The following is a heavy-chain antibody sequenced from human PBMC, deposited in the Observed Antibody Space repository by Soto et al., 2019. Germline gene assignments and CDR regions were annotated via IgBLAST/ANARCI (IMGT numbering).Heavy chain of an antibody. CDR1: GGTFSSYA. V-gene: IGHV1-69*13. Sequence: GASVKVSCKASGGTFSSYAISWVRQAPGQGLEWMGGIIPIFGTASYAQKFQGRVTITADESTSTAYMELSSLRSEDTAVYYCARGDNDYVWGSYPSRFDYWGQGTLVTVSS. CDR3: ARGDNDYVWGSYPSRFDY. CDR2: IIPIFGTA. D-gene: IGHD3-16*01. J-gene: IGHJ4*02.